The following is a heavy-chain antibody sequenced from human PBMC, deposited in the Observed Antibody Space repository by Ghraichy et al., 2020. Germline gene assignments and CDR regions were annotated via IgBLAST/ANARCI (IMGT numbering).Heavy chain of an antibody. CDR3: AREFDAFDI. Sequence: GGSLRLSCAASGFTFSSYWMSWVRQAPGKGLEWVANIKEDGSEKYYVDSVKGRFTISRDNAKNPLYLQMNSLRAEDTAVYFCAREFDAFDIWGQGTMVTVSS. CDR2: IKEDGSEK. J-gene: IGHJ3*02. CDR1: GFTFSSYW. V-gene: IGHV3-7*03.